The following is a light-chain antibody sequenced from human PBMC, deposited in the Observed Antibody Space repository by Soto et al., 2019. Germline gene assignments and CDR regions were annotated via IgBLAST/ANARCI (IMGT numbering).Light chain of an antibody. CDR1: QNISIW. V-gene: IGKV1-5*03. CDR3: QQHITYSRT. Sequence: DLQMTQSPSTLSASVGDRVTITCRASQNISIWLAWYQQKPGKAPKLLMHGASSLESGVPSRFSGSGSGTEFTLTISSLQPDDFATYYCQQHITYSRTCGQGTKVDIK. CDR2: GAS. J-gene: IGKJ1*01.